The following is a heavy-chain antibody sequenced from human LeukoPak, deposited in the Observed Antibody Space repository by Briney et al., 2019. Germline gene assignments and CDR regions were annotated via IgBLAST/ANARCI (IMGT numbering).Heavy chain of an antibody. Sequence: QSGGSLRLCCAASGFTFSSYGMHWVRQAPGKGLEWVAVISYDGRNKYYADSVKGRFTISRDNSKNTLYLQMNSLRAEDTAVYYCSRDMGYYYGSETYPPENDYWGQGTLVTVSS. CDR3: SRDMGYYYGSETYPPENDY. J-gene: IGHJ4*02. CDR2: ISYDGRNK. D-gene: IGHD3-10*01. CDR1: GFTFSSYG. V-gene: IGHV3-30*03.